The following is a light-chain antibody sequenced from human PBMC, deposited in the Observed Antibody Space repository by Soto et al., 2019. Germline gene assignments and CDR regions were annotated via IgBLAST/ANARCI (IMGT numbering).Light chain of an antibody. V-gene: IGKV3-15*01. Sequence: EIVMTQSPATLSVSPGERATLSCRASQSVSSNLAWYQQKPGQAPSLLIYGASTRATGTPARFSGSGSGTEFTLTISSLQSEDFAVYYCQQYIRWPLTFGGGTKVYSK. CDR1: QSVSSN. CDR2: GAS. CDR3: QQYIRWPLT. J-gene: IGKJ4*01.